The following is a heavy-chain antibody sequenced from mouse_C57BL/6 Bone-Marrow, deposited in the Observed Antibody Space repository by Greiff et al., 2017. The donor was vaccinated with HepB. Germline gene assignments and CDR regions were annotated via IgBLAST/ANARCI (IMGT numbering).Heavy chain of an antibody. D-gene: IGHD2-4*01. Sequence: QVHVKQSGPGLVQPSQSLSITCTVSGFSLTSYGVHWVRQSPGKGLEWLGVIWSGGSTDYNAAFISRLSISKDNSKSQVFFKMNSLQADDTAIYYCARDYVFYAMDYWGQGTSVTVSS. CDR2: IWSGGST. J-gene: IGHJ4*01. V-gene: IGHV2-2*01. CDR3: ARDYVFYAMDY. CDR1: GFSLTSYG.